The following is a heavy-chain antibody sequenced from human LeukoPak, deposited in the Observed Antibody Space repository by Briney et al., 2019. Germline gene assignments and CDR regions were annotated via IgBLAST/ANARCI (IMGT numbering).Heavy chain of an antibody. CDR3: AKDLTGYPDWGFDY. CDR1: VFTFYDYA. D-gene: IGHD3-9*01. V-gene: IGHV3-43*02. Sequence: PGGSLRLSCAASVFTFYDYAMHWVRQAPGKGLEGVSLISGDGGSTYYADSVKGRFTISRDNSKNSLYLQMNSLRTEDTALYYCAKDLTGYPDWGFDYWGQGTLVTVSS. CDR2: ISGDGGST. J-gene: IGHJ4*02.